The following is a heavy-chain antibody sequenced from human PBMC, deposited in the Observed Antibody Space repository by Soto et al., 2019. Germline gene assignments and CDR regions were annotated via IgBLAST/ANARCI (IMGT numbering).Heavy chain of an antibody. CDR2: ISGSGGST. CDR1: GFTFSSYA. V-gene: IGHV3-23*01. Sequence: EVQLLESGGGLVQPGGSVRLSCAASGFTFSSYAMSWVRQAPGKGLEWVSAISGSGGSTYYADSVKGRFTISRDNSKNTLYLQMNSLRAEDTAVYYCAKESYSGSWSLPYNWFDPWGQGTLVTVSS. CDR3: AKESYSGSWSLPYNWFDP. D-gene: IGHD6-13*01. J-gene: IGHJ5*02.